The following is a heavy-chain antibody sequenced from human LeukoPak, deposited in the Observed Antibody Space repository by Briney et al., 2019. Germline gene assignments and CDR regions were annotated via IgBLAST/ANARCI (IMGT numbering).Heavy chain of an antibody. CDR1: GFTFSSYS. J-gene: IGHJ4*02. V-gene: IGHV3-48*01. Sequence: PGGSLRLSCAASGFTFSSYSMNWVRQAPGKGLEWVSYISSSSSTIYYADSVKGRFTISRDNAKNSLYLQMNGLRAEDTAVYYCARLSMPDWGQGTLVTVSS. D-gene: IGHD2-2*01. CDR2: ISSSSSTI. CDR3: ARLSMPD.